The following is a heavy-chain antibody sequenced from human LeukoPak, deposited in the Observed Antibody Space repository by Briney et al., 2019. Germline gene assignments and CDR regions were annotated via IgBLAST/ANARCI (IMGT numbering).Heavy chain of an antibody. J-gene: IGHJ1*01. Sequence: GGSLRLSCAASGFTFSSYGMHWVRQAPGKGLEWVAFIRYDGSNKYYADSVKGRFTISRDNSKNTLYLQMNSLRAEDTAVYYCAKDPNTPRDSSGYYYGGYFQHWGQGTLVTVSS. CDR2: IRYDGSNK. D-gene: IGHD3-22*01. V-gene: IGHV3-30*02. CDR3: AKDPNTPRDSSGYYYGGYFQH. CDR1: GFTFSSYG.